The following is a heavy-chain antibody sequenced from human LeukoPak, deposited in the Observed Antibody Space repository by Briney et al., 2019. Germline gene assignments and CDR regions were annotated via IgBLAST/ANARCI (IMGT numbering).Heavy chain of an antibody. J-gene: IGHJ4*02. CDR3: ARRPTTVTIFDY. V-gene: IGHV4-59*01. Sequence: SETLSLTCTVSGGSISSYYWSWIRQPPGKGLEWIGYIYYSGSTNYNPSLKSRVTISVDTSKNQFSLKLSSVTAADTAVYYCARRPTTVTIFDYWGRGTLVTASS. CDR2: IYYSGST. D-gene: IGHD4-17*01. CDR1: GGSISSYY.